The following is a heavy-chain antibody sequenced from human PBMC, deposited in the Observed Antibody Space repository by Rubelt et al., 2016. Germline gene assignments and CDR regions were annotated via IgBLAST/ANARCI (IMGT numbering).Heavy chain of an antibody. D-gene: IGHD6-19*01. CDR2: IVVGSGNT. Sequence: QMQLVQPGPEVKKPGTSVKVSCKASGFTFTSSAMQWVRQARGQRLEWIGWIVVGSGNTNYAPKVQGRVTMTTDTSTSTAYMELRSLRSDDTAVYYCARDRTWLVPGLDAFDIWGQGTMVTVSS. V-gene: IGHV1-58*02. CDR1: GFTFTSSA. CDR3: ARDRTWLVPGLDAFDI. J-gene: IGHJ3*02.